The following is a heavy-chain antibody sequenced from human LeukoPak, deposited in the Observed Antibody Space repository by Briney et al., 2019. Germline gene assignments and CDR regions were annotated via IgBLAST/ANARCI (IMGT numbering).Heavy chain of an antibody. V-gene: IGHV3-23*01. CDR1: GFTFSSYA. CDR3: AKDKNYYGSGSYGNDY. J-gene: IGHJ4*02. D-gene: IGHD3-10*01. Sequence: GGSLRLSCAASGFTFSSYAMSWVRQAPGKGLEWVSGISGSGGSTYYADSVKGRFTISRDNSKNTLYLQMNSLRAEDTAVYYCAKDKNYYGSGSYGNDYWGQGTLVTVSS. CDR2: ISGSGGST.